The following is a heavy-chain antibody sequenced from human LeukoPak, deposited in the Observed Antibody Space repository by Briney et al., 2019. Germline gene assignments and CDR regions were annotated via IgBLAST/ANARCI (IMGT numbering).Heavy chain of an antibody. J-gene: IGHJ4*02. V-gene: IGHV3-11*01. CDR2: ISSSGSTI. Sequence: PGGSLRLSCAASGFTFSSYAMSWIRQAPGKGLEWVSYISSSGSTIYYADSVKGRFTISRDNAKNSLYLQMNSLRAEDTAVYYCAREGLRFLGLVDYWGQGTLVTVSS. D-gene: IGHD3-3*01. CDR3: AREGLRFLGLVDY. CDR1: GFTFSSYA.